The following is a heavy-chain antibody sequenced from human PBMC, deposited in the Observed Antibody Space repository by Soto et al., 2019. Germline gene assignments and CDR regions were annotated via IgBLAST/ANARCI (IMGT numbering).Heavy chain of an antibody. CDR1: GYTFTSYG. CDR2: ISAYNGNT. D-gene: IGHD5-12*01. V-gene: IGHV1-18*01. J-gene: IGHJ4*02. CDR3: AAAFKSSGYDSR. Sequence: ASVKVSCKASGYTFTSYGISWVRQAPGQGLEWMGWISAYNGNTNYAQKLQERVTMTTDTSTSTAYMELSSLRSEDTAVYYCAAAFKSSGYDSRWGQGTLVTVSS.